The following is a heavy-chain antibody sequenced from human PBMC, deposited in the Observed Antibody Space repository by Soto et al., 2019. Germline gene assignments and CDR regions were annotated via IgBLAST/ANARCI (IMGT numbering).Heavy chain of an antibody. CDR1: GGSFISYT. D-gene: IGHD2-21*01. V-gene: IGHV1-69*02. CDR2: IIPIQGRA. CDR3: AKSLLFVDHAYMDV. Sequence: QVQLVQSGAEVKKPGSSVKVSCEASGGSFISYTFTWVRQAPGQGLEWMGRIIPIQGRANYALKLQDRVTITADRSTKTGYMELISLRPEDTAVYYCAKSLLFVDHAYMDVWGKGTTVTVSS. J-gene: IGHJ6*03.